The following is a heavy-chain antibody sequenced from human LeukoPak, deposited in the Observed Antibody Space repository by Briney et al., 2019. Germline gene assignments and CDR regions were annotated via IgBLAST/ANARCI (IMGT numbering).Heavy chain of an antibody. J-gene: IGHJ4*02. D-gene: IGHD6-13*01. V-gene: IGHV4-59*01. CDR2: IYYSGST. Sequence: SETLTLTCTVSGGSISSYYWSWIRQPPGKGLEWIGYIYYSGSTNYNPSLKSRVTISVDTSKNQFSLKLSSVTAADTAVYYCARSHSSSWYYYFVYWGQGTLVTVSS. CDR3: ARSHSSSWYYYFVY. CDR1: GGSISSYY.